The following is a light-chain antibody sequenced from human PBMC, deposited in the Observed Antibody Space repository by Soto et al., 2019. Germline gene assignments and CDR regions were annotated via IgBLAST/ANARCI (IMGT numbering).Light chain of an antibody. V-gene: IGKV3-20*01. CDR3: QQYSSSRT. Sequence: EILMTQSPATLSVSPGERATLSCRASQTISSNLAWYQHKPGQAPRLLIYGGSSRATGIPVRFSGSGSETDFTLTITRLEPEDFAVYYCQQYSSSRTFGQGTKV. CDR2: GGS. CDR1: QTISSN. J-gene: IGKJ1*01.